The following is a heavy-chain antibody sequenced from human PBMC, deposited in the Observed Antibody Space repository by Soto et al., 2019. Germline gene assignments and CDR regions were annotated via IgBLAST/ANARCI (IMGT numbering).Heavy chain of an antibody. V-gene: IGHV3-30*18. CDR2: ISYDGSNK. CDR3: AKVGARDILTGYDKSYYYYMDV. Sequence: QVQLVESGGGVVQPGRSLRLSCAASGFTFSSYGMHWVRQAPGKGLEWVAVISYDGSNKYYADSVKGRFTISRDNSKNTLYLQMNSLRAEDTAVYYCAKVGARDILTGYDKSYYYYMDVWGKGTTVTVSS. D-gene: IGHD3-9*01. J-gene: IGHJ6*03. CDR1: GFTFSSYG.